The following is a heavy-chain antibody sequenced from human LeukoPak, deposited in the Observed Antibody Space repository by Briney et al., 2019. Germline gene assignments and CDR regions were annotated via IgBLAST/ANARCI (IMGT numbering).Heavy chain of an antibody. V-gene: IGHV1-69*05. CDR2: IIPIFGTA. J-gene: IGHJ1*01. CDR3: ARNDDSSGYYPSNFQH. D-gene: IGHD3-22*01. Sequence: SVKVSCKASGGTFSSYAISWVRQAPGQGLEWMGRIIPIFGTANYAQKFQGRVTITTDGSTSTAYMELSSLRSEDTAVYYCARNDDSSGYYPSNFQHWGQGTLVTVSS. CDR1: GGTFSSYA.